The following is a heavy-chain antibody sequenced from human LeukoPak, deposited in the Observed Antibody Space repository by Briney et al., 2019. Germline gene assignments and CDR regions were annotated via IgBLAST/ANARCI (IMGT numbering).Heavy chain of an antibody. V-gene: IGHV3-23*01. J-gene: IGHJ4*02. Sequence: GGSLRLSCAASGFTFNNYAMNWVRQAPGKGLEWVSAISGSGGSTYYADSVKGRFTISRDNSKNTLFLQMNSLSAEDTAVYYCAKDGPVNWNGGSDYWGQGTLVTVSS. CDR2: ISGSGGST. D-gene: IGHD1-20*01. CDR1: GFTFNNYA. CDR3: AKDGPVNWNGGSDY.